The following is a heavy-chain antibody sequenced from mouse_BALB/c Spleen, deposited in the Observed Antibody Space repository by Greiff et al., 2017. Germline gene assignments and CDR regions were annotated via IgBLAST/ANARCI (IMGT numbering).Heavy chain of an antibody. CDR3: ARGLLLAY. V-gene: IGHV5-4*02. D-gene: IGHD1-2*01. CDR1: GFTFSDYY. CDR2: ISDGGSYT. J-gene: IGHJ3*01. Sequence: DVKLVESGGGLVKPGGSLKLSCAASGFTFSDYYMYWVRQTPEKRLEWVATISDGGSYTYYPDSVKGRFTISRDNAKNNLYLQMSSLKSEDTAMYYCARGLLLAYWGQGTLVTVSA.